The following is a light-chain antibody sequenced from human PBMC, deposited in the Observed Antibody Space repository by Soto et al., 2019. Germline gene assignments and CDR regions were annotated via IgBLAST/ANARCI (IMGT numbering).Light chain of an antibody. CDR2: DAS. J-gene: IGKJ2*01. Sequence: EIVLTQSPATLSLSPGERATLSCGASQSVTSSYLAWYQQKPGLAPRLLISDASSTATGTPDRFSGSGSGTDFTLTISRLEPEDFGVYYCQQYGSSPWTFGQGTKLEIK. V-gene: IGKV3D-20*01. CDR1: QSVTSSY. CDR3: QQYGSSPWT.